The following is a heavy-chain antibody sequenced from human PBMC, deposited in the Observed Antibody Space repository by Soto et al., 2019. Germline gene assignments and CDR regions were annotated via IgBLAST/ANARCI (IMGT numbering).Heavy chain of an antibody. D-gene: IGHD2-21*02. Sequence: GASVKVACKASGYTFTGYYMHWVRQAPGQGLEWMGWINPNSGGTNYAQKFQGRVTMTRDTSISTAYMELSRLRSDDTAVYYCARGHIVVVTALSPSHGMDVWGQGSTVTVSS. J-gene: IGHJ6*02. CDR2: INPNSGGT. CDR1: GYTFTGYY. CDR3: ARGHIVVVTALSPSHGMDV. V-gene: IGHV1-2*02.